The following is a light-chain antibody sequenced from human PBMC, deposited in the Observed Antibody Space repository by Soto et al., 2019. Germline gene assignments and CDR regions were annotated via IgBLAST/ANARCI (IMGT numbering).Light chain of an antibody. CDR1: QSVSNY. V-gene: IGKV3-11*01. CDR3: QQRSNWPPFT. CDR2: DAS. Sequence: EIGLTQSPATLSLSPGERATLSCRASQSVSNYLGWYQQKPGQAPRLLIYDASNRATGIPARFSGSGSGTDFTLTISSLEPEDVAVYYCQQRSNWPPFTFGGGTKVEIK. J-gene: IGKJ4*01.